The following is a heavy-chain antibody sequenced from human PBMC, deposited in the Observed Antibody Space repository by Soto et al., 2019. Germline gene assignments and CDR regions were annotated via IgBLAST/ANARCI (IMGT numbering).Heavy chain of an antibody. J-gene: IGHJ3*02. CDR3: ARGSGVDAFDI. CDR1: GFTFSSYA. CDR2: ISGSGGST. Sequence: EVQLLESGGGLVQPGGSLRLSCAASGFTFSSYAMSWVRQAPGKGLEWVSAISGSGGSTYYADSVKGRFTISRDNSKNTRYRQMNSLRAEDTAVDYWARGSGVDAFDIWGQGTMVTVSS. V-gene: IGHV3-23*01. D-gene: IGHD3-10*01.